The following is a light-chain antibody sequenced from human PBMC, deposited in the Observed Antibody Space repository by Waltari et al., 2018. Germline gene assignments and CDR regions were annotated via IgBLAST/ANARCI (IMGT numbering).Light chain of an antibody. CDR1: KLRSKY. Sequence: SYEVTQPPSVSVSPRQRATITCSGEKLRSKYVSWYQQKSGQSPVLVIYRDDKRPSGIPERFSGSNSGNTATLTISGTQPMDEADYYCQAWDSSAFVFGAGTKVTVL. CDR3: QAWDSSAFV. CDR2: RDD. J-gene: IGLJ1*01. V-gene: IGLV3-1*01.